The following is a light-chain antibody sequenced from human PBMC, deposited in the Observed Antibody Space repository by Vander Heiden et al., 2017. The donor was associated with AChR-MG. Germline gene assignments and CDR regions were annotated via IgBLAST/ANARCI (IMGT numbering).Light chain of an antibody. Sequence: EIVMTQSPATLSVSPGEGATLSCRASQSVGSSLAWYQQKSGQPPSLLIYGASTRAAGIPARFSGSGSGTEFTLTISSLQSEDFAVYYYCKQYNKWPSFGQGTKLEIK. V-gene: IGKV3-15*01. J-gene: IGKJ2*03. CDR2: GAS. CDR1: QSVGSS. CDR3: KQYNKWPS.